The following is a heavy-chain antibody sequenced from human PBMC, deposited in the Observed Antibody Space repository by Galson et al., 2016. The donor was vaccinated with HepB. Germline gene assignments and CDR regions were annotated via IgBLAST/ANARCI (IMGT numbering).Heavy chain of an antibody. CDR3: AKTSGALLTGFYLYFDY. V-gene: IGHV3-23*01. CDR1: GFTFSSYA. Sequence: SLRLSCAASGFTFSSYAMNWVRQTPGKGLEWVSSISGSGGTTYYADSVKGRFTISRDNSKNTLYLQMNSLRAEDTAVYYCAKTSGALLTGFYLYFDYWGQGTLVTVSS. D-gene: IGHD3-9*01. CDR2: ISGSGGTT. J-gene: IGHJ4*02.